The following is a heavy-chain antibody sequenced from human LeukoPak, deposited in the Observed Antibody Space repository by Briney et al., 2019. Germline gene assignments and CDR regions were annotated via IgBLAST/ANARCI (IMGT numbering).Heavy chain of an antibody. CDR2: IYFRGST. CDR3: ARHAGHSGRNLFAFDI. J-gene: IGHJ3*02. V-gene: IGHV4-59*01. D-gene: IGHD1-26*01. CDR1: GGSISSYY. Sequence: SETLSLTCTVSGGSISSYYWSWIRQPPGKGLEWIGYIYFRGSTNYNPSLKSRVTISVDTSKNQFSLELSSVTAADTAVYYCARHAGHSGRNLFAFDIWGQGTMVTVSS.